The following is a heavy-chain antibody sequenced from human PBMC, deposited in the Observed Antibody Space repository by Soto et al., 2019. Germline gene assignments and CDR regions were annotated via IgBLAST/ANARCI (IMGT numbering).Heavy chain of an antibody. CDR3: AGHGSGYDFDY. CDR1: GYSFTSYW. D-gene: IGHD5-12*01. J-gene: IGHJ4*02. V-gene: IGHV5-51*01. CDR2: IYPGDSDT. Sequence: GESLKISCKGSGYSFTSYWIDWVRQMPGKGLEWMGIIYPGDSDTRYSPSFQGQVTISADKSISTAFLQWSILKASDTVMYYGAGHGSGYDFDYWGQGTLVTVSS.